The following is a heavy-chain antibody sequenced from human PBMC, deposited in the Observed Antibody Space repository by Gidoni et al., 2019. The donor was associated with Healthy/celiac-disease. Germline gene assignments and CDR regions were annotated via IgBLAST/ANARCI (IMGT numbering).Heavy chain of an antibody. J-gene: IGHJ4*02. Sequence: QVQLVESGGGVVQPGRSLRLSCAASGFTFSSYAMHWVRQAPGKGLEWVAVISYDGSNKYYADSVKGRFTISRDNSKNTLYLQMNSLRAEDTAVYYCAREYDYGSGVGDFWGQGTLVTVSS. V-gene: IGHV3-30-3*01. CDR3: AREYDYGSGVGDF. CDR2: ISYDGSNK. D-gene: IGHD3-10*01. CDR1: GFTFSSYA.